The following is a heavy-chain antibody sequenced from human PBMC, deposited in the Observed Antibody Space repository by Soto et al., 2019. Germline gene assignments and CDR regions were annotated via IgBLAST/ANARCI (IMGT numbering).Heavy chain of an antibody. D-gene: IGHD3-22*01. V-gene: IGHV4-34*01. CDR3: ARRHYYDSRGSGASDI. CDR1: GGSFSGYY. J-gene: IGHJ3*02. CDR2: INHSGST. Sequence: PSETLSLTCAVYGGSFSGYYWSWIRQPPGKGLEWIGEINHSGSTNYNPSLKSRVTISVDTSKNQFSLKLSSVTAADTAVYYCARRHYYDSRGSGASDIWGQGTMVTVSS.